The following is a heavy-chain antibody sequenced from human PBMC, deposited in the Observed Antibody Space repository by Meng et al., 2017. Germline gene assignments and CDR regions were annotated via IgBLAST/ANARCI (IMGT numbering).Heavy chain of an antibody. D-gene: IGHD6-25*01. CDR3: ARDEDISAAGKLFGDY. CDR1: VSNSPDSH. CDR2: SNPKSGDT. V-gene: IGHV1-2*06. J-gene: IGHJ4*02. Sequence: VRLVPLGPAVTRHGAYMKVPCTPPVSNSPDSHIHCVQGAPGQGLEWKGRSNPKSGDTHYEKKFQARANLTGDASISTAYMELSGLRSDETAMYLCARDEDISAAGKLFGDYWGQGTLVTVSS.